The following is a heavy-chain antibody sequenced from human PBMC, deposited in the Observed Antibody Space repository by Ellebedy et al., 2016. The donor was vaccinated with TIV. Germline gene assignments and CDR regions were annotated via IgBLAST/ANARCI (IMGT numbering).Heavy chain of an antibody. Sequence: GESLKISCAASGISLRSYAMSWVRQAPGKGLEWVSTIGGTGGTTSYRESVKGRFTVYRDTSRNTLYLQMSSLRAEDTAVYYCAKLPVAYNWNYADDYWGQGTLVTFSS. D-gene: IGHD1-7*01. V-gene: IGHV3-23*01. CDR1: GISLRSYA. J-gene: IGHJ4*02. CDR3: AKLPVAYNWNYADDY. CDR2: IGGTGGTT.